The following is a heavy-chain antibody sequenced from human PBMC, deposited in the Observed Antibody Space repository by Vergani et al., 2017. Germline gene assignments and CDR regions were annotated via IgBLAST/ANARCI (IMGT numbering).Heavy chain of an antibody. CDR3: AREVGCRSTSCPGSGWFDP. CDR1: GGSISRYY. CDR2: IYTSGST. D-gene: IGHD2-2*01. V-gene: IGHV4-4*07. J-gene: IGHJ5*02. Sequence: QVQLQESGPGLVKPSETLSLTCTVSGGSISRYYSSWIRQPAGKGLEWIGRIYTSGSTNYNPSLKSRVTMSVATSKNQFSLKLSSVTAADTAVYYCAREVGCRSTSCPGSGWFDPWGQGTLVTVSS.